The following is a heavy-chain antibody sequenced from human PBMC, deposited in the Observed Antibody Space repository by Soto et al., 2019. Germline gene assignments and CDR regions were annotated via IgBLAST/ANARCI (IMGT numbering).Heavy chain of an antibody. CDR1: GGSISSSSYY. CDR3: ARRRDYYDSSGYWVY. CDR2: IYYSGST. V-gene: IGHV4-39*01. D-gene: IGHD3-22*01. J-gene: IGHJ4*02. Sequence: SETLSLTCTVSGGSISSSSYYWGWIRQPPGKGLEWIGSIYYSGSTYYNPSLKSRVTISVDTSKNQFSLKLSSVTAADTAVYYCARRRDYYDSSGYWVYWGQGTLVTVPS.